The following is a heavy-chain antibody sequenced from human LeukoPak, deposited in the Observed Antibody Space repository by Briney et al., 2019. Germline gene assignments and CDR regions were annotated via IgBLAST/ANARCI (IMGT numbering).Heavy chain of an antibody. CDR2: ISGSGGGT. CDR1: GFTFSSYA. Sequence: GGSLRLSCAASGFTFSSYAMSWVRQAPGKGLEWVSAISGSGGGTYYADSVKGRFTISRDNSKNTLYPQMNSLRAEDTAVYYCARGQWELRDWGQGTLVTVSS. J-gene: IGHJ4*02. D-gene: IGHD1-26*01. CDR3: ARGQWELRD. V-gene: IGHV3-23*01.